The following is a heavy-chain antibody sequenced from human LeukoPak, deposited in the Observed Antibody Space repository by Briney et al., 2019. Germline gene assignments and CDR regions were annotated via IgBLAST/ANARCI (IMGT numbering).Heavy chain of an antibody. CDR1: GYTFTSYY. D-gene: IGHD3-22*01. CDR2: INPSGGST. J-gene: IGHJ3*02. Sequence: ASVKVSCKASGYTFTSYYMHWVRQAPGQGLEWMGIINPSGGSTSYAQKFQGRVTMTRDMSTSTVYMELGSLRSEDTAVYCCARRADSYDSSGLSLYDAFDIWGQGTMVTVSS. V-gene: IGHV1-46*01. CDR3: ARRADSYDSSGLSLYDAFDI.